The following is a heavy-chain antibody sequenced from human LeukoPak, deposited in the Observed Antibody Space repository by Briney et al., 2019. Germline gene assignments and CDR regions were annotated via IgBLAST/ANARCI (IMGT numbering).Heavy chain of an antibody. J-gene: IGHJ4*02. Sequence: GGSLRLSCAASGFTFSSYAMHWVRQAPGKGLEWVAVISYDGSNKYYADFVKGRFTISRDNSKNTLYLQMNSLRAEDTAVYYCARDEPGYSYGYPSFDYWGQGTLVTVSS. CDR3: ARDEPGYSYGYPSFDY. CDR1: GFTFSSYA. CDR2: ISYDGSNK. V-gene: IGHV3-30-3*01. D-gene: IGHD5-18*01.